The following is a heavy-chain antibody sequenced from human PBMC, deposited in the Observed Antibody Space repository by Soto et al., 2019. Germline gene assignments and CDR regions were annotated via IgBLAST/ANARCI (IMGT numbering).Heavy chain of an antibody. CDR3: ALAVDDDYYYYGMDV. Sequence: GGSLKISCKGSGYSFTSYWISWVRQMPGKGLEWMGRIDPSDSYTNYSPSFQGHVTISADKAISTAYLQLSSLKASDTAMYYRALAVDDDYYYYGMDVWGQGTTVTVSS. V-gene: IGHV5-10-1*01. CDR2: IDPSDSYT. CDR1: GYSFTSYW. J-gene: IGHJ6*02. D-gene: IGHD6-19*01.